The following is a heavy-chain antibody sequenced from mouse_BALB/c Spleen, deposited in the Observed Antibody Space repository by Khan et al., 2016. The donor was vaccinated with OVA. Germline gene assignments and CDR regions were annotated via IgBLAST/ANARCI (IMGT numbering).Heavy chain of an antibody. J-gene: IGHJ4*01. CDR2: INTHSGVP. CDR1: GYTFTTAG. V-gene: IGHV9-4*02. CDR3: GRGGAAFYRNDGGAMDY. D-gene: IGHD2-14*01. Sequence: QIQLVQSGPELKKPGETVRISCKASGYTFTTAGMQWVQKMPGKGLKWIGWINTHSGVPKYAEDFKGRFAFSLETSASTVYLQITNLKNEDTATYFCGRGGAAFYRNDGGAMDYWGQGTSVTVSS.